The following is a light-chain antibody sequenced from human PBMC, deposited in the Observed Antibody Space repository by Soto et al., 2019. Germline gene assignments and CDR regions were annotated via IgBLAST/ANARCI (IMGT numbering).Light chain of an antibody. Sequence: EIVLTQSPGTLSLSPGERATLSCRASLSVSSSYLAWYQLKPGQAPRLLIYGASSRATGIPDRFSGSGSGTDFTLTISRLDPEDFAVYYCQQYGSSPITFGQGTRLEIK. V-gene: IGKV3-20*01. CDR2: GAS. J-gene: IGKJ5*01. CDR1: LSVSSSY. CDR3: QQYGSSPIT.